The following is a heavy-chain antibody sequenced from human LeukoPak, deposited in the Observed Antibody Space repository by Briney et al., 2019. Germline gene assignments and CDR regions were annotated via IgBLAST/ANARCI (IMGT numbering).Heavy chain of an antibody. CDR1: GYTSTSYY. Sequence: GASVKVSCTASGYTSTSYYMPWVRQAPGQGLEWRGRINPSGGSTSYAQKLQGRVTMTRDTCTSTVYMELRSLRSEDTAVYYCARGIAASAEAVYWGQGSLVTVSS. CDR2: INPSGGST. CDR3: ARGIAASAEAVY. V-gene: IGHV1-46*04. D-gene: IGHD6-6*01. J-gene: IGHJ4*02.